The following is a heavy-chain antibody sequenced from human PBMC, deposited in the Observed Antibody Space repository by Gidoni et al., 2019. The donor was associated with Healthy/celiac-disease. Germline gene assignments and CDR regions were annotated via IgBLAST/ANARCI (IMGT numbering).Heavy chain of an antibody. CDR3: AKPGLYYDFWSGYYTWDY. Sequence: EVQLLESGGGLVQPGGSLRLSCAASGFTFSSYAMSWVRQAPGKGLEWVSAISGSGGSTYYADSVKGRFTISRDNSKNTLYLQMNSLRAEDTAVYYCAKPGLYYDFWSGYYTWDYWGQGTLVTVSS. J-gene: IGHJ4*02. CDR1: GFTFSSYA. V-gene: IGHV3-23*01. CDR2: ISGSGGST. D-gene: IGHD3-3*01.